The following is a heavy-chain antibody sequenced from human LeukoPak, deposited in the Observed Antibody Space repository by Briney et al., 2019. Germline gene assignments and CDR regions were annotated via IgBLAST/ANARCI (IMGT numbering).Heavy chain of an antibody. D-gene: IGHD6-13*01. V-gene: IGHV3-53*01. CDR3: ARGQRAAAGFDS. J-gene: IGHJ4*02. CDR2: IYSGGST. Sequence: GGSLRLSCAASGFTVSNNYMNWVRQAPGKGLEWVSVIYSGGSTYYADSVQGRFTISRDNSKNTLYLLMNSLRAEDTAVYYCARGQRAAAGFDSWGQGTLVTVSS. CDR1: GFTVSNNY.